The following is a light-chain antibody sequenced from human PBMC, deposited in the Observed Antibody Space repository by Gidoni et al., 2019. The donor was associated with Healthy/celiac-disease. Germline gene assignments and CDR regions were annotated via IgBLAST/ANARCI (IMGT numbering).Light chain of an antibody. Sequence: DIQMTQSHSTLSASVGDRVTITCLASQSISSWLAWYQQKPGKAPKLLIYNAFSLESGVPSRFSGSGSGTEFTLTISSLQPDDFATYYCQQYNSYPYTFGQGTKLEIK. CDR2: NAF. CDR1: QSISSW. J-gene: IGKJ2*01. CDR3: QQYNSYPYT. V-gene: IGKV1-5*03.